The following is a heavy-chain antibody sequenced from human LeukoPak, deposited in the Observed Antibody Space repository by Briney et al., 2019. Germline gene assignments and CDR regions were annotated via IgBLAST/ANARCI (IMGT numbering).Heavy chain of an antibody. V-gene: IGHV3-23*01. CDR2: ISGSSGST. D-gene: IGHD3-22*01. Sequence: RGSLRLSCAASGFAFTNFAMNWVRQAPGKGLEWVSTISGSSGSTYYADSVKGRFTISRANSKNTLSLQMISLRAEDTAVYYCARGYYYTTGFYSFDYWGQGTLVTVSS. CDR1: GFAFTNFA. CDR3: ARGYYYTTGFYSFDY. J-gene: IGHJ4*02.